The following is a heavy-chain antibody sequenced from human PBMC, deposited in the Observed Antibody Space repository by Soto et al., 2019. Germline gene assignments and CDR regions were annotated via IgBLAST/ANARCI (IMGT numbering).Heavy chain of an antibody. V-gene: IGHV3-30-3*01. CDR3: ASVPSSSSGRYYCYGMDV. CDR2: IAYDVSNK. CDR1: GFTFSSYA. J-gene: IGHJ6*02. D-gene: IGHD6-6*01. Sequence: QVQLVESGGGVVQPGRSLRLSCAASGFTFSSYAMHWVRQAPGKGLEGVAVIAYDVSNKYYADSVTGRFTISRDNSKNTLYLQMTGLRAEDTAVYYCASVPSSSSGRYYCYGMDVLGQGTTVTVSS.